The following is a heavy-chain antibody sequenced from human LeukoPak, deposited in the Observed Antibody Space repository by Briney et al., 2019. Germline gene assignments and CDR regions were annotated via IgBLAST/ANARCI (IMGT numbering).Heavy chain of an antibody. CDR1: GGSISSYY. CDR2: IYYSGST. J-gene: IGHJ4*02. V-gene: IGHV4-59*01. Sequence: SETLSLTCTVSGGSISSYYWSWIRQPPGNGLEWIGYIYYSGSTNYNPSLKSRVTISVDTSKNQFSLKLSSVTAADTAVYYCARSYDNSGEATLDYWGQGTLVTVSS. CDR3: ARSYDNSGEATLDY. D-gene: IGHD3-22*01.